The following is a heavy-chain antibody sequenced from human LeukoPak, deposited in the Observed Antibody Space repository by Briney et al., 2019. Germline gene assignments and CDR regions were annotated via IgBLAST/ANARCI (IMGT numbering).Heavy chain of an antibody. CDR2: ISTGSSTI. CDR3: AKAHGYSSGWYYFDY. J-gene: IGHJ4*02. Sequence: GGSLRLSCAASGFTFSRYSMNWVRQAPGKGLEWISYISTGSSTIYYADSVKGRFTISRDNSKNTLYLQMNSLRAEDTAVYYCAKAHGYSSGWYYFDYWGQGTLVTVSS. D-gene: IGHD6-19*01. CDR1: GFTFSRYS. V-gene: IGHV3-48*01.